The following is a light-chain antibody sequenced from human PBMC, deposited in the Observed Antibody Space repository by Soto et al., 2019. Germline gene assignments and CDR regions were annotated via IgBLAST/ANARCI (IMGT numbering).Light chain of an antibody. J-gene: IGLJ2*01. CDR1: RIGSQS. CDR2: VDT. CDR3: HVWDSSSDHP. Sequence: SYILTQPPSVSVAPGQTAIITCGGNRIGSQSVHWFQQRPGQAPVLVVYVDTERPSGIPERFSGSNSGNTATLTISRVEAGDEADYYCHVWDSSSDHPFGGGTKLTVL. V-gene: IGLV3-21*02.